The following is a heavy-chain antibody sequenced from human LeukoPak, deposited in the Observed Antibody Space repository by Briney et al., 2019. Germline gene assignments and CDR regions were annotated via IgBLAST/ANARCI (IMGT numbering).Heavy chain of an antibody. CDR1: GFTFSSYA. Sequence: PGRSPRLSCAASGFTFSSYAMHWVRQAPGKGLEWVAVISYDGSNKYYADSVKGRFTISRDNSKNTLYLQMNSLRAEDTAVYYCARDWPPYYYGSGRSPRTPQYFDYWGQGTLVTVSS. D-gene: IGHD3-10*01. CDR3: ARDWPPYYYGSGRSPRTPQYFDY. J-gene: IGHJ4*02. CDR2: ISYDGSNK. V-gene: IGHV3-30*04.